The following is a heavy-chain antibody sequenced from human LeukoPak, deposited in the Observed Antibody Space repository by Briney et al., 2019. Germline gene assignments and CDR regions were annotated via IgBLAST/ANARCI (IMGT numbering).Heavy chain of an antibody. J-gene: IGHJ6*03. V-gene: IGHV4-39*07. CDR3: ARVVTTYYYYYYYMDV. CDR2: IFYSGST. CDR1: SGSISTSNYY. Sequence: SETLSLTCTVSSGSISTSNYYWGWVRQPPGKALEWIGNIFYSGSTYYSPSLKSRVTISLDTSRNQFSLKLNSVTAADTAVYYCARVVTTYYYYYYYMDVWGKGTTVTVSS. D-gene: IGHD4-11*01.